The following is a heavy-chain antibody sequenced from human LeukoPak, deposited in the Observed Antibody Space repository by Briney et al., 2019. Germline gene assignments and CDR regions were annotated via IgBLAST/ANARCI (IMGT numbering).Heavy chain of an antibody. CDR2: INKEGNEE. CDR3: ATYKNWVAGDV. D-gene: IGHD7-27*01. CDR1: GFTFKDYW. Sequence: GGSLRLSCAASGFTFKDYWMSWVRQAPGKGPEWVANINKEGNEEHFVDSVKGRFTVSRDNAKNSLFLQMNSLRVEDAAVYYCATYKNWVAGDVWGQGTTVSVSS. J-gene: IGHJ6*02. V-gene: IGHV3-7*01.